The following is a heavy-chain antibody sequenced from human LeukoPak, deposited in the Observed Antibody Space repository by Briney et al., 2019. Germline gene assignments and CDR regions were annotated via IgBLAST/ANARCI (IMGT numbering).Heavy chain of an antibody. Sequence: SETLSLTCTVSGGSISSYYWSWIRQPPGKGLEWIGYIYYGGSTNYNPSLKSRVTISVDTSKNQFSLKLSSVAAADTAVYYCASAIAAAGNGGYYFDYWGQGTLVTVSS. CDR3: ASAIAAAGNGGYYFDY. D-gene: IGHD6-13*01. V-gene: IGHV4-59*01. CDR1: GGSISSYY. J-gene: IGHJ4*02. CDR2: IYYGGST.